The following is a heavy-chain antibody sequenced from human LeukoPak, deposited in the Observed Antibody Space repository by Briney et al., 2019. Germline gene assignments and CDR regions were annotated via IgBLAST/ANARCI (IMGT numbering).Heavy chain of an antibody. CDR1: GGTFSNFA. CDR2: IIPIFDTA. Sequence: ASVKVSCKASGGTFSNFAISWVRQAPGQGLEWMGGIIPIFDTADYAQKFQGRLTITADESTSTAYMELSSLRAEDTAVYYCARVYDSRSRWGFGYWGQGTLVTVSS. J-gene: IGHJ4*02. CDR3: ARVYDSRSRWGFGY. V-gene: IGHV1-69*13. D-gene: IGHD3-22*01.